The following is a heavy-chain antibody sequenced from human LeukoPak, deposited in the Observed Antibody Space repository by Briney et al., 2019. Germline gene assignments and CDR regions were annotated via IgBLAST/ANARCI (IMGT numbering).Heavy chain of an antibody. V-gene: IGHV3-20*04. CDR2: ISWNGART. Sequence: PGGSLRLSCAASGFIFDDYAMSWVRQAPGKGLEWISDISWNGARTGYADSVKGRFTISRDNAKDSLYLQMNNLRAEDTALYYCAREHYTAGFDYWGQGTQVTVSS. CDR3: AREHYTAGFDY. J-gene: IGHJ4*02. D-gene: IGHD3-3*01. CDR1: GFIFDDYA.